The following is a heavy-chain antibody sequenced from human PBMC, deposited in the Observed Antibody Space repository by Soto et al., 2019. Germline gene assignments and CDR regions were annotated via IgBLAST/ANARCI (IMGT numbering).Heavy chain of an antibody. J-gene: IGHJ3*02. Sequence: ASETLSLTCTVSGGSISSSSYYWGWIRQPPGKGLEWIGSIYYSGSTYYNPSLKSRVTISVDTSKNQFSLKLSSVTAADTAVYYCARHPSSSYCSSTSCNHDAFDIWGQGTMVTVSS. V-gene: IGHV4-39*01. D-gene: IGHD2-2*01. CDR3: ARHPSSSYCSSTSCNHDAFDI. CDR1: GGSISSSSYY. CDR2: IYYSGST.